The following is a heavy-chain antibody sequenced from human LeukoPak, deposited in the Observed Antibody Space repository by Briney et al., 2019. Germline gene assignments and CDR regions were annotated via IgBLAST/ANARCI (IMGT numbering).Heavy chain of an antibody. Sequence: PGGSLSLSWAASGFTFSKYWRLWVRQAPGKGLERVSRINTDGTATTNADSVNGGTTVSRDNADNTMFLQMISVRDEDTAVYYCATKQWLAPPPDSWGQGTPVTVSS. J-gene: IGHJ4*02. CDR3: ATKQWLAPPPDS. D-gene: IGHD6-19*01. CDR2: INTDGTAT. CDR1: GFTFSKYW. V-gene: IGHV3-74*01.